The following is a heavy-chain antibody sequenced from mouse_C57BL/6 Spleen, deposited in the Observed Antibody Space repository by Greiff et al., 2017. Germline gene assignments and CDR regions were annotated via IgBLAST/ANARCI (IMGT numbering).Heavy chain of an antibody. CDR2: IYPGSGST. J-gene: IGHJ4*01. D-gene: IGHD2-4*01. V-gene: IGHV1-55*01. CDR3: ARRGGLRQNYAMDY. Sequence: QVQLQQPGAELVKPGASVKMSCKASGYTFTSYWITWVKQRPGQGPEWIGDIYPGSGSTNYNEKFKSKATLTVDTSSSTAYMQLSSLTSEDSAVYYCARRGGLRQNYAMDYWGQGTSVTVSS. CDR1: GYTFTSYW.